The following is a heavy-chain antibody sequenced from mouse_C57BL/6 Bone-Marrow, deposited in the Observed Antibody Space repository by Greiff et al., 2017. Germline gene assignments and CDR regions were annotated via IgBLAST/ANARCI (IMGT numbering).Heavy chain of an antibody. CDR3: AREGTTAHYDAMDY. Sequence: QVQLQQPGAELVKPGASVKLSCKASGYTFTSYWMHWVKQRPGQGLEWIGMIHPNSGSTNYNEKFKSKATLTVDKSSSTAYMQLSSLTSEDSAVYYCAREGTTAHYDAMDYWGQGTSVTVSS. V-gene: IGHV1-64*01. CDR1: GYTFTSYW. CDR2: IHPNSGST. D-gene: IGHD1-2*01. J-gene: IGHJ4*01.